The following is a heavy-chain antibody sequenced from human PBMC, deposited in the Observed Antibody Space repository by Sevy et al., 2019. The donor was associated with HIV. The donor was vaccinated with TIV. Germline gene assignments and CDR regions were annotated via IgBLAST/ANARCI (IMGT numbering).Heavy chain of an antibody. CDR3: ARDPRMYGDYLLAYFDY. D-gene: IGHD2-8*01. Sequence: GGSLRLSCAASGFTPSTYGMHWVRQAPGKGLEWVAVIGYDGSNKYYEDSMKGRFTITRDNSKNTLFLQMDSLRAEDTAVYYCARDPRMYGDYLLAYFDYWGQGTLVTVSS. V-gene: IGHV3-33*01. J-gene: IGHJ4*02. CDR1: GFTPSTYG. CDR2: IGYDGSNK.